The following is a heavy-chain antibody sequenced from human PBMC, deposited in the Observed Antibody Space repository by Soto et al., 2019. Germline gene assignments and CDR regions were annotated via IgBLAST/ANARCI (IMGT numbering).Heavy chain of an antibody. CDR3: ARSTNDYGDRH. Sequence: QVQLVQSGAEVKKPGASVKVSCKASGYTFTSYDINWVRQATGQGLEWMGWMNPNSGNTGHAQKFHGRVTKTRNTFISTAEMELSSLRSEDTAVYYCARSTNDYGDRHWGQGTLVTVSS. CDR2: MNPNSGNT. CDR1: GYTFTSYD. J-gene: IGHJ4*02. D-gene: IGHD4-17*01. V-gene: IGHV1-8*01.